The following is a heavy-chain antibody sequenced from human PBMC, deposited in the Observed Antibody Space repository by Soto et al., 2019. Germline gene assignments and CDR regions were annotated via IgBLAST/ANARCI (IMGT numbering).Heavy chain of an antibody. CDR2: ISERGDTT. V-gene: IGHV3-23*01. J-gene: IGHJ4*02. D-gene: IGHD1-1*01. CDR3: AKDKPGTTSFDY. CDR1: GFIFEDYD. Sequence: PGGSLSLSCEASGFIFEDYDMHWFRQPPGKGLEWVSGISERGDTTHYADSVKGRFTISRDTSKNTLYLQLNTLRADDTAVYYCAKDKPGTTSFDYWGQGTLVTVSS.